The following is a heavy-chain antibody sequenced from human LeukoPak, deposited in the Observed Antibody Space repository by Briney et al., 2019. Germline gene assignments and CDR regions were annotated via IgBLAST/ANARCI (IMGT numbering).Heavy chain of an antibody. CDR2: ISAYNGNT. D-gene: IGHD6-19*01. V-gene: IGHV1-18*01. CDR1: GYTFTSYG. J-gene: IGHJ4*02. Sequence: ASVKVSCKASGYTFTSYGISWVRQAPGQGLEWMGWISAYNGNTNYAQKLQGRVTMTTDTSTSTAYMELRSLRSDDTAVYYCATLSQYSSGWYHDEIFDYWGQGTLVTVSS. CDR3: ATLSQYSSGWYHDEIFDY.